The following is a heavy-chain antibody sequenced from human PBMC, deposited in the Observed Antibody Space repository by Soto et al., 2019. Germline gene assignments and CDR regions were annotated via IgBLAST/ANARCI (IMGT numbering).Heavy chain of an antibody. D-gene: IGHD3-22*01. CDR1: GFTFISYG. CDR2: ISYDGSNK. CDR3: AKDRAAVLPFYYDSSGGSTDY. V-gene: IGHV3-30*18. J-gene: IGHJ4*02. Sequence: SLRLSCAASGFTFISYGMHWVRQAPGKGLEWVAVISYDGSNKYYADSVKGRFTISRDNSKNTLYLQMNSLRAEDTAVYYCAKDRAAVLPFYYDSSGGSTDYWGQGTLVTVSS.